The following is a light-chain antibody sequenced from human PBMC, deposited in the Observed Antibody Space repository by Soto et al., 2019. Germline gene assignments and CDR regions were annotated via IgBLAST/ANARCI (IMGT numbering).Light chain of an antibody. V-gene: IGKV3D-20*02. CDR2: GAS. Sequence: EIVLTQSPGTLSLSPGERATLSCRASQSVSRSYLAWYQQKPGQAPRLLIYGASSRATGIPDRFSGSGSGTDFTLTISKLEPEDSAVYYCQQRSNWPRITFGPGTKVDIK. CDR1: QSVSRSY. CDR3: QQRSNWPRIT. J-gene: IGKJ3*01.